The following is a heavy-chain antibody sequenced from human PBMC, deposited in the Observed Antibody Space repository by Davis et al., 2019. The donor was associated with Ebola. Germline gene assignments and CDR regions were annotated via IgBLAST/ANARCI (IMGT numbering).Heavy chain of an antibody. CDR3: AGLYCSRGTCHFDS. V-gene: IGHV3-73*01. CDR1: GFTFDDYA. Sequence: GESLKISCAASGFTFDDYAMHWVRQASGKGLEWVGRIRSKANSYATAYAASVKGRFTISRDDSKNTAYLQMNSLRAGDTAVYFCAGLYCSRGTCHFDSWGQGVLVTVSS. J-gene: IGHJ5*01. CDR2: IRSKANSYAT. D-gene: IGHD2-15*01.